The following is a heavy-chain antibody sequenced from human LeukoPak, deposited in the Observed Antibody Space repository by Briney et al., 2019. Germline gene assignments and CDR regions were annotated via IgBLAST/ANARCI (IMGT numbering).Heavy chain of an antibody. Sequence: ETLSLTCAVSGYSISSGYYWGWIRQPPGKGLEWIGSIHHSGSTYYNPSLKSRVTMSVDTSKNQFSLKLSSVTAADTAVYYCARVLGGIAARPEYFYYWGQGTLVTVSS. CDR1: GYSISSGYY. V-gene: IGHV4-38-2*01. CDR2: IHHSGST. J-gene: IGHJ4*02. D-gene: IGHD6-6*01. CDR3: ARVLGGIAARPEYFYY.